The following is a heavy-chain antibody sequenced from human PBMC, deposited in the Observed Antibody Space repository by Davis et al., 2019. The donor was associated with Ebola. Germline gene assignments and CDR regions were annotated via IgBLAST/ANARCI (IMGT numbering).Heavy chain of an antibody. CDR1: GYTFTSYY. CDR3: ARGGTVTTASYYYYYMDV. V-gene: IGHV1-69*13. D-gene: IGHD4-17*01. J-gene: IGHJ6*03. CDR2: IIPIFGTA. Sequence: SVKVSCKASGYTFTSYYMHWVRQAPGQGLEWMGGIIPIFGTANYAQKFQGRVTITADESTNTAYMELSSLRSEDTAVYYCARGGTVTTASYYYYYMDVWGKGTTVTVSS.